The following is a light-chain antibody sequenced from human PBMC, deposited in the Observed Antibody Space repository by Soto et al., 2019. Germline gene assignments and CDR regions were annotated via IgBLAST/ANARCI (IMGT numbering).Light chain of an antibody. Sequence: EIVMTQSPATLSVSPGERATLSCRASQSVSSNLAWYQQKPGQAPRLLLYGASTRATGVPARFSGSGSGKEFTLTISSLQSEDFAVYDCQQSNNWPYTFGQGTRWRSN. CDR1: QSVSSN. CDR3: QQSNNWPYT. V-gene: IGKV3-15*01. CDR2: GAS. J-gene: IGKJ2*01.